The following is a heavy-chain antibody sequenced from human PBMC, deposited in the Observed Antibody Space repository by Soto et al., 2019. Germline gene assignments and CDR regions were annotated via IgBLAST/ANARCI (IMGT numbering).Heavy chain of an antibody. J-gene: IGHJ4*02. CDR2: ISGSGGST. CDR3: AKDQRYCSSTSCYLFDY. V-gene: IGHV3-23*01. Sequence: SWIRKDPGKGLEWVSAISGSGGSTYYADSVKGRFTISRDNSKNTLYLQMNSLRAEDTAVYYCAKDQRYCSSTSCYLFDYWGQATLVTLSS. D-gene: IGHD2-2*01.